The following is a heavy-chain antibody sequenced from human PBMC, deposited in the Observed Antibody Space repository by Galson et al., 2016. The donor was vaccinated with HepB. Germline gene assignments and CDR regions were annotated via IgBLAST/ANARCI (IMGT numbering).Heavy chain of an antibody. V-gene: IGHV3-7*03. J-gene: IGHJ4*02. Sequence: SLRLSCAASGFTIGPYWMSWVRQAPGQGPEWVAHIKQDGSQIYYVDSVRGRLTISRDNAKNLLYLQMNSLRAEDTAVYFCARDAGGDSAWYYFDSWGQGTQVTVSS. CDR3: ARDAGGDSAWYYFDS. CDR2: IKQDGSQI. D-gene: IGHD6-19*01. CDR1: GFTIGPYW.